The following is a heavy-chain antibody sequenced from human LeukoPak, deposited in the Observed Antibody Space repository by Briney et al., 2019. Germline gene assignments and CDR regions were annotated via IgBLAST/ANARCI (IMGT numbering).Heavy chain of an antibody. J-gene: IGHJ5*02. D-gene: IGHD2-15*01. CDR2: INDDGSDT. Sequence: GGSLRLSCAASGFTFKLYWMHWVRQVPGKGAVWGARINDDGSDTVYADSVKGRFTISRDDAKNMLFLQKNSLRGEDTAVYHCVRGGPSTWSWGQGTLVTVSS. V-gene: IGHV3-74*01. CDR1: GFTFKLYW. CDR3: VRGGPSTWS.